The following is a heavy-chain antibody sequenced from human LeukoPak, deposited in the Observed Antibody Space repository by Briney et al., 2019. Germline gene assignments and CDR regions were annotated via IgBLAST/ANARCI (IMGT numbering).Heavy chain of an antibody. V-gene: IGHV4-38-2*02. CDR2: IYHSGST. J-gene: IGHJ2*01. Sequence: PSETLSLTCTVSGYSISSGYYWGWIRQPPGKGLEWIGSIYHSGSTYYNPSLKSRVTISVDTSKNQFSLKLSSVTAADTAVYYCASRRSLAAAGQEDWYFDLWGRGTLVTVSS. CDR1: GYSISSGYY. D-gene: IGHD6-13*01. CDR3: ASRRSLAAAGQEDWYFDL.